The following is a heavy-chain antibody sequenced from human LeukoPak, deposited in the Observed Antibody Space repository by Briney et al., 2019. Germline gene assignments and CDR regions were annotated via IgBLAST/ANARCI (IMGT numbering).Heavy chain of an antibody. CDR1: GGSFSGYY. CDR3: ARAPRYCSSTSCYPYYYHYMDV. J-gene: IGHJ6*03. D-gene: IGHD2-2*01. V-gene: IGHV4-34*01. Sequence: TSETLSLTCAVYGGSFSGYYWSWIRQPPGKGLEWIGEINHSGSTNYNPSLKSRVTISVDTSKNQFSLKLSPVTAADTAVYHCARAPRYCSSTSCYPYYYHYMDVWGKGTTVTVSS. CDR2: INHSGST.